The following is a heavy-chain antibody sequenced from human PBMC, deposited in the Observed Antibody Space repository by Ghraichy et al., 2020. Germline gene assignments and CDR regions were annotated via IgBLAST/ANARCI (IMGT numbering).Heavy chain of an antibody. J-gene: IGHJ4*02. V-gene: IGHV4-30-4*01. CDR1: GGSISSGDYY. CDR2: IYYSGST. Sequence: SETLSLTCTVSGGSISSGDYYWSWIRQPPGKGLEWIGYIYYSGSTYYNPSLKSRVTISVDTSKNQFSLKLSSVTAADTAVYYCARGTTNTYDYGDYFDYWGQGTLVTVSS. CDR3: ARGTTNTYDYGDYFDY. D-gene: IGHD4-17*01.